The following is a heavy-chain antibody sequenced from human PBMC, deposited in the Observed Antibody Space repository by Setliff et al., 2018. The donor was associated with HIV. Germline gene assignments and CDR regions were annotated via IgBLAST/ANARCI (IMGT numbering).Heavy chain of an antibody. CDR1: GGSISSGSYF. CDR3: ARPLTTSYYDYVWGTYRLETPATSFDY. V-gene: IGHV4-39*01. J-gene: IGHJ4*02. CDR2: FHYSGSA. Sequence: SETLSLTCNVSGGSISSGSYFWGWIRQSPGKGLEWIGSFHYSGSASYNPSLRTRATISVDTSKNRFSLKLTSVTAADTAVYYCARPLTTSYYDYVWGTYRLETPATSFDYWGQGTLVTVSS. D-gene: IGHD3-16*02.